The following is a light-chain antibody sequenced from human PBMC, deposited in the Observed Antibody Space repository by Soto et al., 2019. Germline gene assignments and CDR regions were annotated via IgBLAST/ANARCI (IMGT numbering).Light chain of an antibody. Sequence: EIVLTHSPATLSLSPGERSTLSCRASQSISKFLAWYQQKPGQSPRLLIYHASNRATGIPGRFSGSGSGTDFTLTISSLEPEDFAVYYCQQRSNWWTFGQGTKVDIK. CDR3: QQRSNWWT. CDR2: HAS. V-gene: IGKV3-11*01. J-gene: IGKJ1*01. CDR1: QSISKF.